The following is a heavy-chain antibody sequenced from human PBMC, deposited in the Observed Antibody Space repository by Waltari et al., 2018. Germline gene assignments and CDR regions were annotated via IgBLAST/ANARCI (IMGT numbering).Heavy chain of an antibody. Sequence: EVQLVESGGGLVQPGGSLRLSCAASGFTFSSYWMSWVRQAPGKGLEWVANIKQDGREKYYVDSVKGRFTISRDNAKNSLYLQMNSLRAEDTAVYYCASDAPLYCSSTSCSYYYYYGMDVWGQGTTVTVSS. CDR2: IKQDGREK. D-gene: IGHD2-2*01. V-gene: IGHV3-7*01. J-gene: IGHJ6*02. CDR1: GFTFSSYW. CDR3: ASDAPLYCSSTSCSYYYYYGMDV.